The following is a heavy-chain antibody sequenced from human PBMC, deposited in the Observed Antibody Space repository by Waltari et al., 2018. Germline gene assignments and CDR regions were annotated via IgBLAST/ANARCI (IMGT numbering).Heavy chain of an antibody. J-gene: IGHJ4*02. D-gene: IGHD2-2*03. V-gene: IGHV4-39*01. CDR2: IDHSGTT. CDR3: VRLMDG. Sequence: QLQLQESGPGLVKPSETLSLTCSVSGGSISGSSFWGGGFRQPPGKGLEWIGMIDHSGTTYYNPSLKSRLTISGDTSKNQFSLKLSFVTAADTAVYYCVRLMDGWGQGTLVTVSS. CDR1: GGSISGSSFW.